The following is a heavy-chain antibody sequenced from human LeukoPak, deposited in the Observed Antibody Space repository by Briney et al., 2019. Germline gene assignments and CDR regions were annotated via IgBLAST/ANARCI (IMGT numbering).Heavy chain of an antibody. CDR2: LKLYDGSI. CDR3: ARGGIPFGVVIPGYYYYGMDV. D-gene: IGHD3-3*01. V-gene: IGHV1-46*01. CDR1: GYSFIRYH. Sequence: ASVKVSCKASGYSFIRYHIHWVRQAPGQGLEWMGALKLYDGSISHAQKFQGRVTMTSDTSTSTVYMELSSLRSEDTAVYYCARGGIPFGVVIPGYYYYGMDVWGQGTTVTVSS. J-gene: IGHJ6*02.